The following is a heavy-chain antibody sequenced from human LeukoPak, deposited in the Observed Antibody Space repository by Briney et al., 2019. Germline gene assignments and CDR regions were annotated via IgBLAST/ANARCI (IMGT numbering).Heavy chain of an antibody. Sequence: GGSLRLSCAASGFTFSTYPMHWVRQAPGKGLERVAIISYDGSNKYYADSVTGRFTISRDNSKNTLFLQMNSLRTEDTAVYYCARAGSDVVSALNWFDPWGQGTLVTVSS. J-gene: IGHJ5*02. D-gene: IGHD2-2*01. CDR2: ISYDGSNK. CDR3: ARAGSDVVSALNWFDP. V-gene: IGHV3-30*04. CDR1: GFTFSTYP.